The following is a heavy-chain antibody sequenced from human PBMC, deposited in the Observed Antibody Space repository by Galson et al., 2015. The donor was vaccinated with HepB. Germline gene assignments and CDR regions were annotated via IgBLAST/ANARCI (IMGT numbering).Heavy chain of an antibody. J-gene: IGHJ4*02. CDR3: ATRGQAMAD. V-gene: IGHV3-7*01. CDR2: INEDGSDK. Sequence: SLRLSCAASGFPFNTYWMTWVRQAPGKGLEWVANINEDGSDKNYVDSVKGRFIISRDNAKRALYLQMNSLRADDTAVYYCATRGQAMADWGQGTLVTVYS. D-gene: IGHD6-19*01. CDR1: GFPFNTYW.